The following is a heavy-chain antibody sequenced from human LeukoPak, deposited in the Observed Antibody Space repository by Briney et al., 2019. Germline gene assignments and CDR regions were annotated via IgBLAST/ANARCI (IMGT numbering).Heavy chain of an antibody. Sequence: PGGSLRLSCAASGFTFSSYAMSWVRQAPGKGLERVSAISGSGGSTYYADSVKGRSTISRDNSKNTLYLQMNSLRAEDTAVYYCAKDPRLPDYFDYWGQGTLVTVSS. J-gene: IGHJ4*02. CDR3: AKDPRLPDYFDY. CDR1: GFTFSSYA. V-gene: IGHV3-23*01. CDR2: ISGSGGST.